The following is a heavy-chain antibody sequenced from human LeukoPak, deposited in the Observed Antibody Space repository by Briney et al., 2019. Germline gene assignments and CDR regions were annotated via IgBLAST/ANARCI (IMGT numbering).Heavy chain of an antibody. J-gene: IGHJ5*02. D-gene: IGHD2-2*02. CDR1: GGSISSGRFY. CDR3: ARDQGTVIVPTAIGWFDP. V-gene: IGHV4-61*02. CDR2: IYSNGST. Sequence: SETLSLTCTVSGGSISSGRFYCSWIRQPAGKGLEWIGRIYSNGSTNYNPSHKTRVTIAVDTSKNQFSLKLRSVTAADTAVYYCARDQGTVIVPTAIGWFDPWGQGTLVTVAS.